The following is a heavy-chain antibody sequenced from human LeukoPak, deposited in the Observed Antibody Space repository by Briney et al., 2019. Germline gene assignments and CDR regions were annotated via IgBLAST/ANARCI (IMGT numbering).Heavy chain of an antibody. CDR2: INRDGYST. V-gene: IGHV3-74*01. CDR1: GFTFSTYW. CDR3: TFSSYGDHVGVDAFDM. J-gene: IGHJ3*02. Sequence: GGSLRLSCAASGFTFSTYWMHWVRQAPGRGLVWVSRINRDGYSTNYADSVKGRFTISRDNAKNTLYLQMNSLRAEDTAVYYCTFSSYGDHVGVDAFDMWGQGTMVTVSS. D-gene: IGHD4-17*01.